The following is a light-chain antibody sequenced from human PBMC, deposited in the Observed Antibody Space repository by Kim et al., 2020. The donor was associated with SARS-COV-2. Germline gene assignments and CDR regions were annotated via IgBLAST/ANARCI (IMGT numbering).Light chain of an antibody. J-gene: IGLJ2*01. CDR1: SSDVGAYNY. CDR2: DVS. Sequence: GHEITIPCTGASSDVGAYNYVSWYQQHPGKAPKLLIYDVSNRPSGVSNRFSGSKSGNTASLTISGLQAEDEADYYCSSYTSSSSVVFGGGTQLTVL. CDR3: SSYTSSSSVV. V-gene: IGLV2-14*03.